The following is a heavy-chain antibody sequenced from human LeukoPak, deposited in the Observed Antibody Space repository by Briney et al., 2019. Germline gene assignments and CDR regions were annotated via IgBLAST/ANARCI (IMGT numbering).Heavy chain of an antibody. CDR1: GFTFSSYG. J-gene: IGHJ4*02. V-gene: IGHV3-23*01. Sequence: GGSLRLSCAASGFTFSSYGMSWVRQAPGKGLEWVSAISGSGGSTYYADSVKGRFTISRDNSKNTLYLQMNSLRAEDTAVYYCTGHHQAYSRTYWGQGTLVTVSS. CDR2: ISGSGGST. D-gene: IGHD6-13*01. CDR3: TGHHQAYSRTY.